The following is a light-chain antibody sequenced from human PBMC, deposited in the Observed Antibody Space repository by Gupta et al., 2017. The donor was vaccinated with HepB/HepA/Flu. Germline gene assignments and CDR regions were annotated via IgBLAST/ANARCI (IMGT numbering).Light chain of an antibody. CDR2: QVS. V-gene: IGKV2-30*01. CDR3: LQCKHWYT. CDR1: QSLVFSDGNTF. J-gene: IGKJ4*01. Sequence: DVVLTQSPLSLPVTLGQPASISCRSSQSLVFSDGNTFLHWFQQRPGQSPRRLLYQVSKRDSGGPERLTGSGSGTDFTLRSIRVEAQHVAIYSCLQCKHWYTFGGGTKVEIK.